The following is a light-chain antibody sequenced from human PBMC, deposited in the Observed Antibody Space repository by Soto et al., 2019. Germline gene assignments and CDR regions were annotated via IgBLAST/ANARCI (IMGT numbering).Light chain of an antibody. CDR1: SSDIGGYNY. J-gene: IGLJ2*01. V-gene: IGLV2-14*03. CDR3: CSYTSSSTLV. Sequence: QSALTQPASVSGSPGQSIIIPCSGTSSDIGGYNYVSWYQQHPGKAPKLMIYDVTNRPSGVSNRFSGSKSGITASLTISGLQAEDEADYYCCSYTSSSTLVFGGGTKVTVL. CDR2: DVT.